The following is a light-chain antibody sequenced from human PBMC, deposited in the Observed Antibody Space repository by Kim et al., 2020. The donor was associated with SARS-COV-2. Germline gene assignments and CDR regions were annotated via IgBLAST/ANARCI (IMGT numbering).Light chain of an antibody. CDR3: QAWDSGAVV. Sequence: VSPGQTASITCSGDNVGNKYISWYKKKSGRSPVVVIFQDDKRPSGIPERFSGSTSDNTATLTISGTQAMDEADYYCQAWDSGAVVFGGGTQLTVL. J-gene: IGLJ3*02. CDR2: QDD. V-gene: IGLV3-1*01. CDR1: NVGNKY.